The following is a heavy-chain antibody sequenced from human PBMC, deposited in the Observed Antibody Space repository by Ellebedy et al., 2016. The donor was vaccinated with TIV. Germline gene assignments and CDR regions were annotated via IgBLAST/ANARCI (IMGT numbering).Heavy chain of an antibody. CDR2: ISDSGGST. V-gene: IGHV3-23*01. CDR3: AKGGGGFSYGFDY. Sequence: GESLKISXAASGFSRTYALSWVRQAPGKGLEWVSAISDSGGSTYYSDSVEGRFIISRDNSKNTMYLQMNSLRAEDTAVYYCAKGGGGFSYGFDYWGLGTLVTVSS. CDR1: GFSRTYA. D-gene: IGHD5-18*01. J-gene: IGHJ4*02.